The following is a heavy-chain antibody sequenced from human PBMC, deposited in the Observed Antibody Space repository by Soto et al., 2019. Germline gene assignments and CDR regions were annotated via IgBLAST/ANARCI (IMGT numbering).Heavy chain of an antibody. D-gene: IGHD3-10*01. CDR2: ISGSGGST. CDR1: GFNLVDYA. J-gene: IGHJ4*02. Sequence: PGGSLRLSCTASGFNLVDYATTWVRQAPGKGLEWVSTISGSGGSTFYADSVKGRFTISTDTSTNTLYLQMNSLRDEDTAVYYCAKEMNSRWFPLDSWGQGTLVTVSS. V-gene: IGHV3-23*01. CDR3: AKEMNSRWFPLDS.